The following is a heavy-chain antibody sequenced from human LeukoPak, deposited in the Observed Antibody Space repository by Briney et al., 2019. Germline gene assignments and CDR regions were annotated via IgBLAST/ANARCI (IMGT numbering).Heavy chain of an antibody. CDR1: GFIFSRYA. Sequence: GGSLRLSCAASGFIFSRYAMSWIRQAPGKGLEWVSTISVSGGSTYYADSVKGRFTISRDNSKNTLYLEVISLTAEDTAVYYCAKDDAWLRFGEWSQGTLVTVSS. D-gene: IGHD3-10*01. J-gene: IGHJ4*02. CDR2: ISVSGGST. CDR3: AKDDAWLRFGE. V-gene: IGHV3-23*01.